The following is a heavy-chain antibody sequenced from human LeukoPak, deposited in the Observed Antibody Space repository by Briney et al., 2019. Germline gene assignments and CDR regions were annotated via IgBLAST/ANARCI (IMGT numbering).Heavy chain of an antibody. D-gene: IGHD6-13*01. V-gene: IGHV4-39*07. CDR3: ARDPLRGYSSSPTGGGY. Sequence: PSETLSLICTVSGGSISSSSYYWGWIRQPPGKGLEWIGSIYYSGSTYYNPSLKSRVTISVDTSKNQFSLKLSSVTAADTAVYYCARDPLRGYSSSPTGGGYWGQGTLVTVSS. J-gene: IGHJ4*02. CDR2: IYYSGST. CDR1: GGSISSSSYY.